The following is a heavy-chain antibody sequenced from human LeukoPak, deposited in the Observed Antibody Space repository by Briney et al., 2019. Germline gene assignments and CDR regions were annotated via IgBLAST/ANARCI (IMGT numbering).Heavy chain of an antibody. Sequence: SSETLSLTCTVSGYSISSGYNWGWIRQPPGKGLEWIGNIYHSGSTYYNPSLKSRVTISVDTSKNQISLKLSSVTAADTAVYYCAREAGPIYFYYMDVWSKGTTVTVSS. CDR2: IYHSGST. V-gene: IGHV4-38-2*02. J-gene: IGHJ6*03. CDR1: GYSISSGYN. CDR3: AREAGPIYFYYMDV.